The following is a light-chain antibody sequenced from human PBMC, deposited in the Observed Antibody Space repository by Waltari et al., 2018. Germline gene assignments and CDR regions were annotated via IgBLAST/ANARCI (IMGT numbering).Light chain of an antibody. CDR3: QQYYSTPPIT. V-gene: IGKV1-NL1*01. Sequence: DIQMTQSPSSLSASVGDRVTITCRASQGISNSLAWYQQKPGKPPKLLLYAASRLESGVPSRFSGSGSGTDYTLTISSLQPEDFATYYCQQYYSTPPITFGQGTRLEIK. CDR1: QGISNS. CDR2: AAS. J-gene: IGKJ5*01.